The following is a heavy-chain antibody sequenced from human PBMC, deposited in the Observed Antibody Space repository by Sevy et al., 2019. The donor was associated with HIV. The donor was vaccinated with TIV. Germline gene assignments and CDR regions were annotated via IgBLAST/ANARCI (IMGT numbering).Heavy chain of an antibody. V-gene: IGHV2-5*01. D-gene: IGHD3-22*01. J-gene: IGHJ4*02. CDR2: IYWNDDK. CDR1: GFSLSTSGVG. CDR3: AHGGLLLAFDY. Sequence: SGPTLVKPTQTLTLTCTFSGFSLSTSGVGVGWIRQPPGKALEWLALIYWNDDKRYSPSLKGRLTITKDTSKNQVVLTMTNMDPVDTATYYCAHGGLLLAFDYWGQGTLVTVSS.